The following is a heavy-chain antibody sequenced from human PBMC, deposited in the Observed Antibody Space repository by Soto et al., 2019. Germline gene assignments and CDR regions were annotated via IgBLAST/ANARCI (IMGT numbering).Heavy chain of an antibody. CDR3: ARDNDFWSGYAFPRYYYGMDV. V-gene: IGHV3-7*01. J-gene: IGHJ6*04. CDR1: GFTFSSYW. CDR2: INQDGRER. D-gene: IGHD3-3*01. Sequence: PGESLKISCAASGFTFSSYWMSWVRQAPGKGLEWVANINQDGRERYYVDSVKGRFTISRDNARNSLYLQMDSLRAEDTAVYYCARDNDFWSGYAFPRYYYGMDVWGKGTTVTVSS.